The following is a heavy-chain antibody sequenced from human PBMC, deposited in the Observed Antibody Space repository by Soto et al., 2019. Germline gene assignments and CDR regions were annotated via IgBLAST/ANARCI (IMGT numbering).Heavy chain of an antibody. J-gene: IGHJ6*03. CDR3: ASASRRYYYMDG. Sequence: ASVKVSCKASGYTFTSYAMHWVRQAPGQRLEWMGWINAGNGNTKYSQKFQGRVTITRDTSASTAYMELSSLRSEDTAVYYCASASRRYYYMDGWGKGTTLTVSS. CDR1: GYTFTSYA. CDR2: INAGNGNT. D-gene: IGHD6-6*01. V-gene: IGHV1-3*01.